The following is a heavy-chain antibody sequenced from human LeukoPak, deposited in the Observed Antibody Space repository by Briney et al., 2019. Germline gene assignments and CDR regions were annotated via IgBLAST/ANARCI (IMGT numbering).Heavy chain of an antibody. V-gene: IGHV3-9*03. CDR2: ISWNSGSI. J-gene: IGHJ5*02. CDR3: AKDSARGWFDP. CDR1: GFTFDDYA. Sequence: GGSLRLSCAASGFTFDDYAMHWVRQAPGKGLEWVSGISWNSGSIGYADSVKGRFTISRDNAKNSLYLQMNSLRAEDMALYYCAKDSARGWFDPWGQGTLVTVSS.